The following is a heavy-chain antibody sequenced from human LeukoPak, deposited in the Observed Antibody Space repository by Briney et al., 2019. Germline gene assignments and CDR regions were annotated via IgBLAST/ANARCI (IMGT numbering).Heavy chain of an antibody. CDR2: INLSGGST. CDR3: ARERLLWLGVLDP. V-gene: IGHV1-46*01. D-gene: IGHD3-10*01. J-gene: IGHJ5*02. CDR1: RYTFTSYY. Sequence: ASVKVSCKASRYTFTSYYMHWVRQAPGQGLEWMGIINLSGGSTSYAQKFQGRVTMTRDTSTSTVYMELSSLRSEDTAVYYCARERLLWLGVLDPWGQGTLVTVSS.